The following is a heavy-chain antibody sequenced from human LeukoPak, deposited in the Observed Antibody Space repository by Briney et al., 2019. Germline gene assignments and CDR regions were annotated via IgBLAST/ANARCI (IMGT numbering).Heavy chain of an antibody. CDR1: GVSFSGYY. Sequence: SETLSLTCAVYGVSFSGYYWSWIRQPPGKGLEWIGEINHSGSTNYNPSLKSRVTISVDTSKNQFSLKLSSVTAADTAVYYCARRDYYDSSGYWLSDYWGQGTLVTVSS. CDR3: ARRDYYDSSGYWLSDY. D-gene: IGHD3-22*01. J-gene: IGHJ4*02. V-gene: IGHV4-34*01. CDR2: INHSGST.